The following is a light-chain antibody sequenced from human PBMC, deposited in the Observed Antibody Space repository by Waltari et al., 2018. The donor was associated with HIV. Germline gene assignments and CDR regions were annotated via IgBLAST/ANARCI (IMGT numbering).Light chain of an antibody. V-gene: IGKV2-28*01. CDR3: MQSLQTPFT. Sequence: DIVLTQCPASLPVTPGEPASFSCSSSQSLVGRDGYHYLSWYLQRPGQSPQLLVYLASSRASGIPDRFSGSGSGTDFTLRLSRVEAEDIGVYFCMQSLQTPFTFGPGTKVDLK. CDR2: LAS. CDR1: QSLVGRDGYHY. J-gene: IGKJ3*01.